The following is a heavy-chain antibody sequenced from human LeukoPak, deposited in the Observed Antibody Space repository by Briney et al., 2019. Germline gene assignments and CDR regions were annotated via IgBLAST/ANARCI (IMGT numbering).Heavy chain of an antibody. Sequence: SETLSLTCTVSGGSINNYYWSWVRQPPGAGLEWLAYIYYTGSTNYNPSLKTRLTISVDTSKNQFSLKLSSVTAADTAVYYCARRTRTGYSSGWYLSYFDYWGQGTLVTVSS. CDR1: GGSINNYY. CDR2: IYYTGST. V-gene: IGHV4-59*12. J-gene: IGHJ4*02. D-gene: IGHD6-19*01. CDR3: ARRTRTGYSSGWYLSYFDY.